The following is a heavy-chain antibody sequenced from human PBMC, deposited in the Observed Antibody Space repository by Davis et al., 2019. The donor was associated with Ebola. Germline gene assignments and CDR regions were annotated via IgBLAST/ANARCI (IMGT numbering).Heavy chain of an antibody. CDR1: GIDLGTSI. V-gene: IGHV3-30-3*01. Sequence: GESLKIPCIVSGIDLGTSIMHWVRQAPGKGLEWVALFPIDGGYTQYGDAVKGRFTISRDVSKNTVSLQMNSLRADDTAVYYCAREGVSSGRAGSFDYWGQGVLVTVSS. D-gene: IGHD6-19*01. CDR2: FPIDGGYT. CDR3: AREGVSSGRAGSFDY. J-gene: IGHJ4*02.